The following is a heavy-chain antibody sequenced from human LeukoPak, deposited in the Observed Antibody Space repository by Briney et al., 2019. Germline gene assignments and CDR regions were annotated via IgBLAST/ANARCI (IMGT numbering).Heavy chain of an antibody. CDR2: IFNTGNT. V-gene: IGHV4-59*11. D-gene: IGHD3-10*01. CDR1: GGSIDSHY. J-gene: IGHJ4*02. CDR3: ASRPADTTWYGVFDY. Sequence: SETLSLTCSVSGGSIDSHYWSWIRQPPGKRLEWIGYIFNTGNTNYNPSLASRVTMSVDTSRAQFFLRLSPVTAADTAIYYCASRPADTTWYGVFDYWRQGTLVTVSS.